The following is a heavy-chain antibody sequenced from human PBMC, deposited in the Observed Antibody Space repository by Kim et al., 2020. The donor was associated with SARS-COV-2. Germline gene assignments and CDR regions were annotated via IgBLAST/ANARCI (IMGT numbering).Heavy chain of an antibody. CDR3: ARVTPYYDILTGYFDYYYYYGMDV. CDR1: GYSISSGYY. J-gene: IGHJ6*02. CDR2: IYHSGST. V-gene: IGHV4-38-2*02. D-gene: IGHD3-9*01. Sequence: SETLSLTCTVSGYSISSGYYWGWIRQPPGKGLEWIGSIYHSGSTYYNPSLKSRVTISVDTSKNQFSLKLSSVTAADTAVYYCARVTPYYDILTGYFDYYYYYGMDVWGQGTTVTVSS.